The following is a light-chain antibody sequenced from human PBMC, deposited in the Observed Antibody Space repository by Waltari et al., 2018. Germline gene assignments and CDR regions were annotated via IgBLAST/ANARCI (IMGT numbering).Light chain of an antibody. CDR1: SSDVGGYNY. CDR3: SSYTSSSTGV. Sequence: QSALTQPASVSGSPGQSITISCTGTSSDVGGYNYVSWYQQHPGKAPKLMIYDVSKRPSGFYNRFSGSKSGNTASLTISGLQAEDEADYYCSSYTSSSTGVFGGGTKLTVL. J-gene: IGLJ3*02. CDR2: DVS. V-gene: IGLV2-14*01.